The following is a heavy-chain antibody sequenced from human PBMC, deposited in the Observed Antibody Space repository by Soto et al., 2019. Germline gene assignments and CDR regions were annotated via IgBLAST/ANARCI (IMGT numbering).Heavy chain of an antibody. V-gene: IGHV4-31*03. CDR2: IYYSGST. Sequence: QVQLQESGPGLVKPSQTLSLTCTVSGGSISSGGYYWSWIRQHPGKGLEWIGYIYYSGSTYYNPSLKSRITISVDKSKNQFSLKLSSVTAADTAVYYCARDRGGSYNFDYWGQGTLVTVSS. J-gene: IGHJ4*02. CDR1: GGSISSGGYY. CDR3: ARDRGGSYNFDY. D-gene: IGHD1-26*01.